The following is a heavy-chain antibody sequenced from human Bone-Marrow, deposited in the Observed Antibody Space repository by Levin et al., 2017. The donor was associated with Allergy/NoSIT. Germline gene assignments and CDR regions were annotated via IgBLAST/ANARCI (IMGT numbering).Heavy chain of an antibody. CDR3: AKNMGGSTGCSDY. CDR2: ISGSGGSS. CDR1: GLRFPSFE. D-gene: IGHD2-8*02. J-gene: IGHJ4*02. Sequence: GGSLRLSCAASGLRFPSFEMTWVRQAPGKGLEWVARISGSGGSSYYADSLKGRFSISRDNSKNTLYLQMNSLRVDDTAVYFCAKNMGGSTGCSDYWGQGTLVTVSS. V-gene: IGHV3-23*01.